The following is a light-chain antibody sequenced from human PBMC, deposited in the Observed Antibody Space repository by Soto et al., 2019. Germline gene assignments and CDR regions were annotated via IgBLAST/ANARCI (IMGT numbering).Light chain of an antibody. Sequence: EIVLTQSPATLSLSPGERAILSCRASQRISSYLAWYQQRPGQAPRLLIYDASNRATGIPARFSGSGSGTDFTLTISSLEPEDFVGYYCQQRSNWPITFGQGTRLEIK. CDR3: QQRSNWPIT. CDR1: QRISSY. CDR2: DAS. J-gene: IGKJ5*01. V-gene: IGKV3-11*01.